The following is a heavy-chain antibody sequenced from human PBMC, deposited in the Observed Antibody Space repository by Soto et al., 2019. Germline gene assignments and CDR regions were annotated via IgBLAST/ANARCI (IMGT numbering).Heavy chain of an antibody. J-gene: IGHJ4*02. Sequence: QLVQSGAEVKKPGASVKVSRKASGYAFTNYVLSWVRQAPGQGLEWMGWIIPYNGNTNYAQKLQGRVTMTTDTSTSTGYLELRSLTSDDTAVYYCARKTSGTYYENFGYWGQGTLVTVSS. CDR1: GYAFTNYV. CDR3: ARKTSGTYYENFGY. D-gene: IGHD1-26*01. CDR2: IIPYNGNT. V-gene: IGHV1-18*01.